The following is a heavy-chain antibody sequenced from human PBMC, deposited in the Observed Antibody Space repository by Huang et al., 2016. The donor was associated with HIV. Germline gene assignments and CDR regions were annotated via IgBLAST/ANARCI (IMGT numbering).Heavy chain of an antibody. V-gene: IGHV7-4-1*02. CDR2: INTKIGHP. Sequence: QVQLVQSASALKRPGASVRISCKTSGYTFTRYARNWVRQAPGQGLEWMGWINTKIGHPTYAKGFTGRFVLSLDTSVSTAYLQISNLKTEDTAVYYCVLDPAPAVTPSYVSHNWGQGTLVTVSS. CDR3: VLDPAPAVTPSYVSHN. CDR1: GYTFTRYA. D-gene: IGHD4-4*01. J-gene: IGHJ4*02.